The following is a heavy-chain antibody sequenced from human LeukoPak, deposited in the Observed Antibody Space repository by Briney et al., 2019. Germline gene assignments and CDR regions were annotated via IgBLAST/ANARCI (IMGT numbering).Heavy chain of an antibody. CDR1: GFTFSSYW. Sequence: PGGSLRLSCAASGFTFSSYWMSWVRQAPGKGLEWVANIKQDGSEKYYVDSVKGRFTISRDNAKNSLYLQMNSPRAEDTAVYYCAREVSTVVTQAVAYYFDYWGQGTLGTVSS. D-gene: IGHD4-23*01. CDR2: IKQDGSEK. V-gene: IGHV3-7*01. J-gene: IGHJ4*02. CDR3: AREVSTVVTQAVAYYFDY.